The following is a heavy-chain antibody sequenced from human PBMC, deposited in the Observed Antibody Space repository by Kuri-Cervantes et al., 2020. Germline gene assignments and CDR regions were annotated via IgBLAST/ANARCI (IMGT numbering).Heavy chain of an antibody. Sequence: GGSLRLSCAASGFTFSSYAMHWVRQAPGKGLEWVAVISYDGSNKYYADSVKGRFTISRDNSKNTLYLQMNSLRAEGTAVYYCARDKRTTQRADYYYGMDVWGLGTTVTVSS. J-gene: IGHJ6*02. CDR3: ARDKRTTQRADYYYGMDV. CDR1: GFTFSSYA. CDR2: ISYDGSNK. D-gene: IGHD4-11*01. V-gene: IGHV3-30-3*01.